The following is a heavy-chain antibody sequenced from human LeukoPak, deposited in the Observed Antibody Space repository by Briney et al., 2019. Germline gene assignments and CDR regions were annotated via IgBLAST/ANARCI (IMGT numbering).Heavy chain of an antibody. CDR2: ISSSSSTI. J-gene: IGHJ4*02. V-gene: IGHV3-48*01. D-gene: IGHD3-3*01. Sequence: GGSLRLSCAASGFTFSTYSMNWVRQAPGKGLEWVSYISSSSSTIYYADSVKGRFTISRDNSKNTLYLQMNSLRAEDTAVYYCAKRIAIFGVVIPLGYWGQGTLVTVSS. CDR1: GFTFSTYS. CDR3: AKRIAIFGVVIPLGY.